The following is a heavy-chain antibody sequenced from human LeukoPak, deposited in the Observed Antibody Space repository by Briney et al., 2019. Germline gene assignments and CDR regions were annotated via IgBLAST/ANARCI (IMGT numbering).Heavy chain of an antibody. D-gene: IGHD3-22*01. CDR3: ARGDYYDSSGPDY. CDR2: IWYDGSNK. CDR1: GFTFSSYG. V-gene: IGHV3-33*01. J-gene: IGHJ4*02. Sequence: GGSLRLFCAASGFTFSSYGMHRVRQAPGKGLEWVAVIWYDGSNKYYADSVKGRFTISRDNSKNTLYLQMNSLRAEDTAVYYCARGDYYDSSGPDYWGQGTLVTVSS.